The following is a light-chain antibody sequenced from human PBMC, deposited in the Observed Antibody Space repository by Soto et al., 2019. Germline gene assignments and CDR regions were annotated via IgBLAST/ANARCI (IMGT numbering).Light chain of an antibody. J-gene: IGLJ2*01. V-gene: IGLV1-40*01. CDR1: NANIGAGYD. Sequence: QSVLTQPLSVSGAPGQGVTISCTGNNANIGAGYDVHWYQQLPGAAPKLLIFANTNRPSGVPDRFSGSKSGTSASLAITGLQAEDEAEYYCQSYDSSLAGSVFGGGTKLTVL. CDR2: ANT. CDR3: QSYDSSLAGSV.